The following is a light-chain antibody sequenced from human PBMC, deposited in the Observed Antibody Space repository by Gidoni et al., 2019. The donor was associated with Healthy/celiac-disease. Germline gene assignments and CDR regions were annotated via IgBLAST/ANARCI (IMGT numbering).Light chain of an antibody. CDR3: QQRSNWPPPLT. Sequence: EIVLTQSPATLSLSPGERATPSCRASQSVSSYLAWYQQKPGQAPRLLIYDASNRATGITARFSGSGSGTDFTLTISSLEPEDFAVYYCQQRSNWPPPLTFGGGTKVEIK. CDR1: QSVSSY. CDR2: DAS. V-gene: IGKV3-11*01. J-gene: IGKJ4*01.